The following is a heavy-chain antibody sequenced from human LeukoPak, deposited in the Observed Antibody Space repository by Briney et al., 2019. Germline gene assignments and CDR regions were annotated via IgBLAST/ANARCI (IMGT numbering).Heavy chain of an antibody. D-gene: IGHD6-13*01. CDR2: IKQDGSEK. V-gene: IGHV3-7*01. CDR3: ARGWSWSFGF. Sequence: GGSLRLSCAASGFTFNTYWMNWLRQAPGKGLEWVAAIKQDGSEKYYVDSVKGRFTISRDTAKNSLYLQMNSLRVEDTAVFYCARGWSWSFGFWGQGTLVTVSS. J-gene: IGHJ4*02. CDR1: GFTFNTYW.